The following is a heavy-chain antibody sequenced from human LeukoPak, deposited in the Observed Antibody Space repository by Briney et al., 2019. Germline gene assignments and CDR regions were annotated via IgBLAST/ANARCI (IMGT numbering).Heavy chain of an antibody. J-gene: IGHJ3*02. Sequence: ASVTVSCKASGYTFTGYYMHWVRQAPGQGLEWMGWINPNSGGTNYAQKFQGRVTMTRDTSISTAYMELSRLRSDGTAVYYCARWGSPGPYCNIRKQGLNDAFAIWGQGTMVTVSS. V-gene: IGHV1-2*02. CDR3: ARWGSPGPYCNIRKQGLNDAFAI. D-gene: IGHD2-8*02. CDR2: INPNSGGT. CDR1: GYTFTGYY.